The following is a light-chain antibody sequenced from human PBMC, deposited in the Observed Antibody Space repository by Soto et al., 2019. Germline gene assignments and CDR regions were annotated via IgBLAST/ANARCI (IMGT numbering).Light chain of an antibody. Sequence: QSALTQPRSVSGSPGQSVAISCTGTSSDVGAYNYVSWYQQHPGKAPKLLIYDVSKRPSGAPDRFSGSKSGNTASLTISGLQAEDEADYYCCSYVGSSSWVFGGGTKVSVL. CDR3: CSYVGSSSWV. CDR2: DVS. J-gene: IGLJ3*02. CDR1: SSDVGAYNY. V-gene: IGLV2-11*01.